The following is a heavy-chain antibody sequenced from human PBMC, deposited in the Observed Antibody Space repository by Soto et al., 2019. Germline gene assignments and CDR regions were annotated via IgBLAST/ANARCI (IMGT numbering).Heavy chain of an antibody. D-gene: IGHD3-3*01. J-gene: IGHJ6*02. V-gene: IGHV1-69*13. CDR2: IIPIFGTA. CDR3: ASPTYYDFWSGHNLNYGMDV. CDR1: GGTFSSYA. Sequence: SVKVSCKASGGTFSSYAISWVRQAPGQGLEWMGGIIPIFGTANYAQKLQGRVTITADESTSTAYMELSSLRSEGTAVYYCASPTYYDFWSGHNLNYGMDVWGQGTTVTVSS.